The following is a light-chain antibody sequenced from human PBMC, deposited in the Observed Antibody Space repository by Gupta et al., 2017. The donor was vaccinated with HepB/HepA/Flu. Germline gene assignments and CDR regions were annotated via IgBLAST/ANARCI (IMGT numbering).Light chain of an antibody. CDR1: KVGSKS. J-gene: IGLJ2*01. CDR2: DDR. V-gene: IGLV3-21*03. CDR3: QVWDRSSDHVV. Sequence: SSVLTQTHSVSGAPGKNARITCGGNKVGSKSVRWYQQKGGQAPVVVVYDDRDRPPGTPERFSGSNSGNTATLTINRVESGDEADYYCQVWDRSSDHVVFGGGTKLTVL.